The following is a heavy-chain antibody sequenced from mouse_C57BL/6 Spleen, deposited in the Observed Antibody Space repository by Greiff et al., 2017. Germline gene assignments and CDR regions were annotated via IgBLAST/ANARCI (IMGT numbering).Heavy chain of an antibody. D-gene: IGHD2-1*01. CDR3: ARQGNYGYFDV. CDR1: EYEFPSHD. Sequence: EVKLMESGGGLVQPGESLKLSCESNEYEFPSHDMSWVRKTPEKRLELVAVINSDGGSTYYPDTMERRFIISRDNTKKTLYLQMNSLRSEDTALYYCARQGNYGYFDVWGTGTTVTVSS. J-gene: IGHJ1*03. V-gene: IGHV5-2*01. CDR2: INSDGGST.